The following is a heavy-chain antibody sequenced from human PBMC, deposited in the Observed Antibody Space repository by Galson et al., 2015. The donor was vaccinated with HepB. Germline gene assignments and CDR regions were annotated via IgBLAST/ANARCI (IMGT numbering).Heavy chain of an antibody. Sequence: SLRLSCAASEFTFSDYAMSWVRLAPGKGPEWVSGISRTGYSTYYPDSVKGRFTISRDNSKNTLYLQMDSLRAEDTALYYCAKDRGLRDDLHAFDIWGQGTMVTVSS. V-gene: IGHV3-23*01. J-gene: IGHJ3*02. D-gene: IGHD2-21*02. CDR1: EFTFSDYA. CDR3: AKDRGLRDDLHAFDI. CDR2: ISRTGYST.